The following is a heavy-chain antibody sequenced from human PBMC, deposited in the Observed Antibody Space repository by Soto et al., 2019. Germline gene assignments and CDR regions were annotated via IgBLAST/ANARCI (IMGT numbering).Heavy chain of an antibody. CDR1: GGTFSRYS. V-gene: IGHV1-69*04. Sequence: GPQVKVSCKASGGTFSRYSFTWVRQAPGHGLEWMGRIIPVFGIASYAQKFQGRVTITADKSTSTAYMELSSLRSEDTAVYYCAREDRDRETGLVPAAIDGMDVWGQGTTVTVSS. CDR3: AREDRDRETGLVPAAIDGMDV. CDR2: IIPVFGIA. J-gene: IGHJ6*02. D-gene: IGHD2-2*01.